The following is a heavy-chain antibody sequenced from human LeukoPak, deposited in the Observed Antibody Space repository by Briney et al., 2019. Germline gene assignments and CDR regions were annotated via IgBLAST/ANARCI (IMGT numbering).Heavy chain of an antibody. Sequence: GRSLRLSCVTSGFTFSNFGMYWVRQTPGKGLEWVAVIWFDGSNDDYADSVRGRFTISRDNSKNTLFLEMNSLRAEDTAVYYCARDPSSRAAAGRGDYWGQGTLVIVSS. V-gene: IGHV3-33*01. J-gene: IGHJ4*02. D-gene: IGHD6-13*01. CDR3: ARDPSSRAAAGRGDY. CDR2: IWFDGSND. CDR1: GFTFSNFG.